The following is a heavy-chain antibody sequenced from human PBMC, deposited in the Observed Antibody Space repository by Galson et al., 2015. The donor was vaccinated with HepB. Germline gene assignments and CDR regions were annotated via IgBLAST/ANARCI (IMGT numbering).Heavy chain of an antibody. Sequence: SLRLSCAASGFTLSSYGMHWVRQAPGKGLEWVAVLSYDGSNKYYADSVKGRFTISRDNSKNTLYLQVNSLRAEDTAVYYCGKDYYYYSTGYLGPCDYWGQGTLVTVSS. D-gene: IGHD3-22*01. CDR3: GKDYYYYSTGYLGPCDY. V-gene: IGHV3-30*18. CDR2: LSYDGSNK. J-gene: IGHJ4*02. CDR1: GFTLSSYG.